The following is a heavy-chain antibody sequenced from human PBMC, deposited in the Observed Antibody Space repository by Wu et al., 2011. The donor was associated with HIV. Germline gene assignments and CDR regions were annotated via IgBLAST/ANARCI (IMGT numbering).Heavy chain of an antibody. J-gene: IGHJ3*02. CDR1: GYTFNKYN. Sequence: QVQLVQSGPEVKEPGASVKVSCKASGYTFNKYNMHWVRQAPGQGLEWMGMINPSGGTTSYGQRLQGRFAMTGDTATTTVYMEVTSLRSEDTAVYYCARQQGAFDIWGQGTMVTVSS. CDR2: INPSGGTT. V-gene: IGHV1-46*02. CDR3: ARQQGAFDI.